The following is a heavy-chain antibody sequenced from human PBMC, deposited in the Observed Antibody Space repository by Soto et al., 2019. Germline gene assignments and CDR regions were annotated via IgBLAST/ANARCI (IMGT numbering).Heavy chain of an antibody. CDR1: GGSISSYF. CDR2: IDNSGST. CDR3: ARDRGSSGWYRSHPFDY. D-gene: IGHD6-19*01. V-gene: IGHV4-59*12. J-gene: IGHJ4*02. Sequence: QVQLQESGPGLVKPSETLSLTCTVSGGSISSYFWSWIRQPPGKGLEWIGYIDNSGSTIYNPSLNSRVTISLDTSNNQFSLRLSSVTAADTAVYYCARDRGSSGWYRSHPFDYWGQGTLVTVSS.